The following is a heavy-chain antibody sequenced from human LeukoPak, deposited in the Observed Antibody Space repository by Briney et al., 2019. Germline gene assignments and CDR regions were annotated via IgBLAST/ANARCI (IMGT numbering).Heavy chain of an antibody. CDR1: GGSISSSSHY. CDR2: INHSGST. D-gene: IGHD5-12*01. CDR3: ARPSGYDWHGSFDI. J-gene: IGHJ3*02. V-gene: IGHV4-39*07. Sequence: SETLSLTCTVSGGSISSSSHYWGWIRQPPGKGLEWIGEINHSGSTNYNPSLKSRVTISVDTSKNQFSLKLSSVTAADTAVYYCARPSGYDWHGSFDIWGQGTMVTVSS.